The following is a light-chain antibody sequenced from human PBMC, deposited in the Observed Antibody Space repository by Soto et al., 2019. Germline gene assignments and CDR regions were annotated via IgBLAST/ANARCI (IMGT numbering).Light chain of an antibody. CDR3: QQSYISPQT. Sequence: DVQMTQSPSSLSASVGDRVTISCRASQSISIYLNWYQQKPGTAPRLLVYAASSLHSGVPSRFSGSGSETDFTLTISSLQPEDFGTYYCQQSYISPQTFGQGTKVDVK. V-gene: IGKV1-39*01. CDR1: QSISIY. CDR2: AAS. J-gene: IGKJ1*01.